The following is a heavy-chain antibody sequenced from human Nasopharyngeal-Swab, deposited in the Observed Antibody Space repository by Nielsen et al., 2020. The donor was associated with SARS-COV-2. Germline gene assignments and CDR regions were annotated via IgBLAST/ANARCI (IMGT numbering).Heavy chain of an antibody. V-gene: IGHV1-69*01. D-gene: IGHD3-3*01. CDR1: GGTFSSYA. J-gene: IGHJ4*02. Sequence: VKVSCKASGGTFSSYAISWVRQAPGQGLEWMGGIIPIFGTANYAQKFQGRVTITADESTSTAYMELSSLRSEDTAVYYCARLGGLWSGYYDDYWGQGTLVTVSS. CDR3: ARLGGLWSGYYDDY. CDR2: IIPIFGTA.